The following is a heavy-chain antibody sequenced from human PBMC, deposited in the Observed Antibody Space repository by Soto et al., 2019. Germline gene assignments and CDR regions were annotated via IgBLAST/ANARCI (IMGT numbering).Heavy chain of an antibody. Sequence: ASVKVSCKASGYTFASYTLHWVRQAPGQRFEWLGWISAGNGNTKSSQKFQGRVTFDRNTSASTVSMELNSLRSEDTAIYYCARDRSSGYSDYWGQGTLVTVSS. V-gene: IGHV1-3*01. CDR2: ISAGNGNT. CDR1: GYTFASYT. J-gene: IGHJ4*02. CDR3: ARDRSSGYSDY. D-gene: IGHD3-22*01.